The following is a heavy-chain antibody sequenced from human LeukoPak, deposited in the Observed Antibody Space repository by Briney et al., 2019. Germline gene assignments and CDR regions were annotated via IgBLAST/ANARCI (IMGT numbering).Heavy chain of an antibody. D-gene: IGHD3-22*01. J-gene: IGHJ4*02. CDR1: GFTFSDYY. V-gene: IGHV3-11*01. CDR2: ISSSGSTI. Sequence: GGSLRLSCAASGFTFSDYYMSWIRQAPGKGLEWVSYISSSGSTIYYADSVKGRFTISRDNAKNSLYLQMNSLRAEDAAVYYCARDLMGIVVVTYFDYWGQGTLVTVSS. CDR3: ARDLMGIVVVTYFDY.